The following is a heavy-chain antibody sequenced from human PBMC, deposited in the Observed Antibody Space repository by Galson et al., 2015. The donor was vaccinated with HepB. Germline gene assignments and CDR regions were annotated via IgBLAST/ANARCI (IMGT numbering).Heavy chain of an antibody. J-gene: IGHJ5*02. V-gene: IGHV1-3*01. CDR2: INAGNGNT. D-gene: IGHD2-21*02. Sequence: SVKVSCKASGSTFTSYAMHWVRQAPGQRLEWMGWINAGNGNTKYSQKFQGRVTITRDTSASTAYMELSSLRSEDTAVYYCAREPYCGGDCYSTDNWFDPRGQGTLVTVSS. CDR3: AREPYCGGDCYSTDNWFDP. CDR1: GSTFTSYA.